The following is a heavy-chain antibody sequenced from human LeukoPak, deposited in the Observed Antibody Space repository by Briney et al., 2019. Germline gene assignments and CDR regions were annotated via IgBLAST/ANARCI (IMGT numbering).Heavy chain of an antibody. CDR2: ISSSGSTI. CDR3: ARDRGVTPGYYYYGMDV. D-gene: IGHD2-21*02. CDR1: GFTFSSYE. Sequence: GGSLRLSCAASGFTFSSYEMNWVRQAPGKGLEWVSYISSSGSTIYYADSVKGRFTISRDNAKNSLYLQMNSLRAEDTAVYYCARDRGVTPGYYYYGMDVWGQGTTATVSS. J-gene: IGHJ6*02. V-gene: IGHV3-48*03.